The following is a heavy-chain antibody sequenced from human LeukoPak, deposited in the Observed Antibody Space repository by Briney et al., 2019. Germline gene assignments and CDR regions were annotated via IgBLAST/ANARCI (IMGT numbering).Heavy chain of an antibody. Sequence: GRSLRLSCAASGFTFDDYAMHWVRQAPGKGLEWVSGISWNSGSIGYADSVKGRFTISRDNAKNSLYLQMNSLRAEDTALYYCAKALTGTTSGGISGYWGQGTLVTVSS. J-gene: IGHJ4*02. CDR3: AKALTGTTSGGISGY. D-gene: IGHD1-20*01. V-gene: IGHV3-9*01. CDR1: GFTFDDYA. CDR2: ISWNSGSI.